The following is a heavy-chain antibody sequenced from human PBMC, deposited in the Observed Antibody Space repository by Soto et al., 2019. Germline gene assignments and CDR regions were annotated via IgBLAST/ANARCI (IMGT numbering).Heavy chain of an antibody. CDR1: GGSVSSTNW. CDR3: ARVFPNPYDSSGPFDY. Sequence: SETLSLTCAVSGGSVSSTNWWTWVRQSPGKGLEWIGEIYHSGTATYNPSLRGRVTISVDTSKNQFSLKLSSVTAADTAVYYCARVFPNPYDSSGPFDYWGQGTLVTVSS. CDR2: IYHSGTA. J-gene: IGHJ4*02. V-gene: IGHV4-4*02. D-gene: IGHD3-22*01.